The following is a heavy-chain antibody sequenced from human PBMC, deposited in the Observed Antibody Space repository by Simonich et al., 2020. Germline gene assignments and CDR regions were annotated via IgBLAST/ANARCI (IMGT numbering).Heavy chain of an antibody. V-gene: IGHV3-48*01. Sequence: EVQLVESGGGLVQPGGSLRLSCAASGITFSSYSMNWVRQAPGKGLEWFTYISSSSSTIYYADSVKGRSTISRDNAKNSLYLQMNSLRAEDTAVYYCARDSSYYAFDIWGQGTMVTVSS. CDR2: ISSSSSTI. D-gene: IGHD5-12*01. J-gene: IGHJ3*02. CDR3: ARDSSYYAFDI. CDR1: GITFSSYS.